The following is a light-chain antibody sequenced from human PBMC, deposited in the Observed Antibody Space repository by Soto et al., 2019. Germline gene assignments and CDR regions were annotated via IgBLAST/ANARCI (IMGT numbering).Light chain of an antibody. CDR1: QSVRSSC. CDR3: QQRGNWPPTWT. J-gene: IGKJ1*01. V-gene: IGKV3D-20*02. Sequence: EILLTQSPGTLSLSPVEKSTLSCRASQSVRSSCLAWYQQKPGQGPSLLIYGTSTRAGGVPARFSGGGSGTEFTLTINGLEPEDSAVYYCQQRGNWPPTWTFGQGTKVDIK. CDR2: GTS.